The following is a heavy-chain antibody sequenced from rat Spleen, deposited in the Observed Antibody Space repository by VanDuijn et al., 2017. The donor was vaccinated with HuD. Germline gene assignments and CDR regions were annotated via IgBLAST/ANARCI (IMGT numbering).Heavy chain of an antibody. D-gene: IGHD1-6*01. V-gene: IGHV5-29*01. CDR3: ERQMYTTVYSYWYFDL. Sequence: EVQLVESGGGLVPPGRSLKLSCAASGFTFSSYGMAWVRQAPTKGLEWVSTISHDGGRTYYRYSVKGRFTISRDDGKRTLYLQTDSLRSEDTATYYWERQMYTTVYSYWYFDLGAPETLFPVSS. J-gene: IGHJ1*01. CDR1: GFTFSSYG. CDR2: ISHDGGRT.